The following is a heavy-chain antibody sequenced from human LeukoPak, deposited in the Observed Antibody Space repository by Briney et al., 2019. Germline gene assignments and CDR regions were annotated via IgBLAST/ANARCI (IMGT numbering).Heavy chain of an antibody. CDR3: ARDLSGAPGVNWFDP. Sequence: SETLSLTCTVSDASISSYFWSWIRQPPGKGLEWIGYIYYSGSSNYNPSLKSRVTMSVDTSTNQFSLKLTSVTAADTAVYYCARDLSGAPGVNWFDPWGQGTLVTVSS. CDR2: IYYSGSS. J-gene: IGHJ5*02. CDR1: DASISSYF. D-gene: IGHD7-27*01. V-gene: IGHV4-59*01.